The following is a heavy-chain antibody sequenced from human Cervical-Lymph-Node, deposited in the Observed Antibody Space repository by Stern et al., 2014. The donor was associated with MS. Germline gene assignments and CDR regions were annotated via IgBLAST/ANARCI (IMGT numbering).Heavy chain of an antibody. CDR2: ISRNSTYV. J-gene: IGHJ3*02. CDR1: GFTFTDFT. D-gene: IGHD3-22*01. CDR3: SRRAWGFDSSGYYFGGFDI. Sequence: EVQLAESGGGLVKPGGSLRLSCAASGFTFTDFTMNWVRQVPGTGLEWVASISRNSTYVYYADSLKARFTISRDNVKNSVSLQMHSLRAEDTAVYYCSRRAWGFDSSGYYFGGFDIWGQGTVVTVSS. V-gene: IGHV3-21*02.